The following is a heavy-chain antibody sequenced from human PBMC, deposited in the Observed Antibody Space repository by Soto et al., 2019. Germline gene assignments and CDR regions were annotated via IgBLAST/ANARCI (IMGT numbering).Heavy chain of an antibody. V-gene: IGHV3-33*01. Sequence: GGSLRLSCAASGFTFSSYGMHWVRQAPGKGLEWVAVIWYDGSNKYYADSVKGRFTISRDNSKNTLYLQMNSLRAGDTAVYYCAREGTHNVDTAMVYFDYWGQGTLVTVSS. CDR1: GFTFSSYG. J-gene: IGHJ4*02. CDR3: AREGTHNVDTAMVYFDY. CDR2: IWYDGSNK. D-gene: IGHD5-18*01.